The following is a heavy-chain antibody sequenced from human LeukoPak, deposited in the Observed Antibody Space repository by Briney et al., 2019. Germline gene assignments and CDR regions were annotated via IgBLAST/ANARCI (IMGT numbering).Heavy chain of an antibody. D-gene: IGHD1-26*01. CDR3: ARVPRGSYSFDY. CDR1: GFNFIDYT. Sequence: GGSLRLSCAASGFNFIDYTMNWVRQAPGKGLEWVSSITSTGRYIFYADSLKGRFTISRDNAMNTLYLQMNSLRAEDTAVYYCARVPRGSYSFDYWGQGTLVTVSS. CDR2: ITSTGRYI. J-gene: IGHJ4*02. V-gene: IGHV3-21*01.